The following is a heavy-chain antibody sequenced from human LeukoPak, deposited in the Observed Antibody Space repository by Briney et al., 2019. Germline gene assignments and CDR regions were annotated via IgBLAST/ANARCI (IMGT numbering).Heavy chain of an antibody. CDR3: ARGSWNLNNNDY. CDR1: GYTFTSYS. D-gene: IGHD1-1*01. J-gene: IGHJ4*02. CDR2: ISAYNGNT. V-gene: IGHV1-18*01. Sequence: ASVKVSCKASGYTFTSYSISWVRQAPGQGLEWMGWISAYNGNTNYAQRLQGRVTMTTDTSTSTAYMELRSLRSDDTAVYYCARGSWNLNNNDYWGQGTLVTVSA.